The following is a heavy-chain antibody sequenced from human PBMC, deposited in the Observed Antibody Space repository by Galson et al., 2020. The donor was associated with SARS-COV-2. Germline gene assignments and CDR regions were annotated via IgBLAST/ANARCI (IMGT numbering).Heavy chain of an antibody. CDR1: GGSISPYY. V-gene: IGHV4-59*08. J-gene: IGHJ3*02. D-gene: IGHD7-27*01. Sequence: ASETLSLTCTVSGGSISPYYWSWIRQPPGKGLEWIGYIYYSGNTNYNPSLKSRLTISIDRSKNQFSLKLSSVTAADTAVYYCARLWGGFDIWGQGTMVTVSS. CDR2: IYYSGNT. CDR3: ARLWGGFDI.